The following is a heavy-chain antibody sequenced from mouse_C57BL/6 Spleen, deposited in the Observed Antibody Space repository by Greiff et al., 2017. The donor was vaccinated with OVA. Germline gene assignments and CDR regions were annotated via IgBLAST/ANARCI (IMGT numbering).Heavy chain of an antibody. J-gene: IGHJ2*01. CDR2: IYPRSGNT. V-gene: IGHV1-81*01. CDR1: GYTFTSYG. D-gene: IGHD1-1*01. Sequence: QVQLQQSGAELVRPGASVKLSCKASGYTFTSYGISWVKQRTGQGLEWIGEIYPRSGNTYYNEKFKGKATLTADKSSSTAYMELRSLTSEDSAVYFGARRGDCGSSYLSHFDYWGQGTTLTVSS. CDR3: ARRGDCGSSYLSHFDY.